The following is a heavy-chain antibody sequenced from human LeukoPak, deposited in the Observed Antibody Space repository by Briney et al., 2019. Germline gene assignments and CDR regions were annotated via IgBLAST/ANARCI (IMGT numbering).Heavy chain of an antibody. CDR2: IIGTGDST. CDR1: GFTFRNHG. CDR3: ASLYNDYSDY. Sequence: GGSLRLSRAASGFTFRNHGMSWVRQAPGKGLEWVSGIIGTGDSTFYADPVKGRFTISRDNSRNTLYLHMNSLRVDDTAVYYCASLYNDYSDYWGQGALVTVSS. V-gene: IGHV3-23*01. D-gene: IGHD1-1*01. J-gene: IGHJ4*02.